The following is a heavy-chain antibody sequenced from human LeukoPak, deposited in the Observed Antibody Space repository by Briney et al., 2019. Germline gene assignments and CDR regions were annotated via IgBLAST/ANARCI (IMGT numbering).Heavy chain of an antibody. CDR2: IYHSGST. CDR1: GGSISSGGYS. J-gene: IGHJ3*02. Sequence: SETLSLTCAVSGGSISSGGYSWSWIRQPPGKGLEWIGYIYHSGSTYYNPSLKSRVTISVDTSKNQFSLKLSSVTAADTAVYYCASLPGYAFDIWGQGTMVTVSS. V-gene: IGHV4-30-2*05. CDR3: ASLPGYAFDI.